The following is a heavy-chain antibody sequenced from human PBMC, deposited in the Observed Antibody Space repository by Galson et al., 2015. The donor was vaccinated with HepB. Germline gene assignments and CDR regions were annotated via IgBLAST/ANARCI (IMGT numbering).Heavy chain of an antibody. CDR1: GGSISSSSHF. Sequence: SETLSLTCTVSGGSISSSSHFWGWIRQFPGKGLDWIGSIYHSGNPTYAQGFTGRFVFSVDASVSTAYLQINSLKAEDTAVYYCARHWRQFDPWGQGTLVTVSS. CDR2: IYHSGNP. CDR3: ARHWRQFDP. J-gene: IGHJ5*02. D-gene: IGHD1-1*01. V-gene: IGHV4-39*01.